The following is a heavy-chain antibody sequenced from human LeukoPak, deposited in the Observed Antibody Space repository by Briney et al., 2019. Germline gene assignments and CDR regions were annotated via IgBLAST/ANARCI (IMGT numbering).Heavy chain of an antibody. Sequence: PSETLSLTCAVYGGSFSGYYWSWIRQPPGKGLEWIGEINHSGSTNYNPSLKSRVTISVDTSKNQFSLKLSSVTAADTAVYYCARALPIWGIAAADLRDYFDYWGQGTLVTVSS. CDR1: GGSFSGYY. CDR2: INHSGST. D-gene: IGHD6-13*01. J-gene: IGHJ4*02. CDR3: ARALPIWGIAAADLRDYFDY. V-gene: IGHV4-34*01.